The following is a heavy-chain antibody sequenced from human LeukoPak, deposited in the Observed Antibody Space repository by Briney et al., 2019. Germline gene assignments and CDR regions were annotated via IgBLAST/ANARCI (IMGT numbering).Heavy chain of an antibody. D-gene: IGHD6-13*01. Sequence: SETLSLTCAVYGGSFSGYYWSWIRQPPGKGLVWIGEINHSGSTNYNPPLKSRVTISVDTSKNQFSLKLSSVTAADTAVCYCARISSSWPRYNWFDPWGQGTLVTVSS. CDR3: ARISSSWPRYNWFDP. CDR1: GGSFSGYY. V-gene: IGHV4-34*01. J-gene: IGHJ5*02. CDR2: INHSGST.